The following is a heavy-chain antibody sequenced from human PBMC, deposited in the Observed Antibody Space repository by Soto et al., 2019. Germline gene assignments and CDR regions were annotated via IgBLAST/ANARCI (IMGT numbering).Heavy chain of an antibody. V-gene: IGHV1-69*04. CDR2: IIPILGIA. D-gene: IGHD6-13*01. CDR3: ARERFGQQPNKYYYYYYYMDV. J-gene: IGHJ6*03. Sequence: ASVKVSCKASGGTFSSYTISWVRQAPGQGLEWMGRIIPILGIANYAQKFQGRVTITADKSTSTAYMELSSLRSEDTAVYYCARERFGQQPNKYYYYYYYMDVWGKGTTVTVSS. CDR1: GGTFSSYT.